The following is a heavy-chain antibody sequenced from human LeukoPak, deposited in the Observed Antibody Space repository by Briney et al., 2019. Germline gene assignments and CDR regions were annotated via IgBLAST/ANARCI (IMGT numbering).Heavy chain of an antibody. CDR1: GYTFTGYY. Sequence: GASVKVSCKASGYTFTGYYMHWVRQAPGQGLEWMGWINPNSGGTNYAQKFQGRVTMTRDTSTSTAYMDLSSLRSEDTAVYYCARGSGSLTAMDVWGKGTTVTVSS. D-gene: IGHD1-26*01. CDR3: ARGSGSLTAMDV. J-gene: IGHJ6*04. V-gene: IGHV1-2*02. CDR2: INPNSGGT.